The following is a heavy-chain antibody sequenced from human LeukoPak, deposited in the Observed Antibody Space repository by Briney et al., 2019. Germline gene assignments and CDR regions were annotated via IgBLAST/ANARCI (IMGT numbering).Heavy chain of an antibody. CDR2: ISSSSSYI. Sequence: GGSLRLSCAASGFTFSSYSMNWVRRAPGKGLEWVSSISSSSSYIYYADSVKGRFTISRDNAKNSLYQQMNSLRAEDTAVYYCAREATTSRPGDYWGLGTLVTVSS. J-gene: IGHJ4*02. D-gene: IGHD1-1*01. CDR3: AREATTSRPGDY. CDR1: GFTFSSYS. V-gene: IGHV3-21*01.